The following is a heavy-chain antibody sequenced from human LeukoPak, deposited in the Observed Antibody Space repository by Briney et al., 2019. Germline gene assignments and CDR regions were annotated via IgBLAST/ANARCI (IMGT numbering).Heavy chain of an antibody. Sequence: GGSLRLSCAASGFTFSSYAMSWVRQAPGKGLEWVSAISGSGGSTYYADSVKGRFTISRDNSKNTLYLQMNSLRAEDTALYYCAKAAQYCTSSSCRNWFDPWGQGTLVTVSS. CDR2: ISGSGGST. D-gene: IGHD2/OR15-2a*01. J-gene: IGHJ5*02. CDR3: AKAAQYCTSSSCRNWFDP. V-gene: IGHV3-23*01. CDR1: GFTFSSYA.